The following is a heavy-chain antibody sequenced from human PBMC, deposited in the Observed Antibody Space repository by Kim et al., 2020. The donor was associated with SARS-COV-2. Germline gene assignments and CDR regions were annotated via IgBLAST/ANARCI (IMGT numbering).Heavy chain of an antibody. J-gene: IGHJ3*02. Sequence: GGSLRLSCAASGFTFSSYGMHWVRQAPGKGLEWVAVILYDGRNKYYSDPVKGRFTISRNNSKNTLYLQMNSLRAEDTAVYYWARSPIVLHAFDIWGQGTMVTVSS. V-gene: IGHV3-33*01. CDR2: ILYDGRNK. D-gene: IGHD2-8*01. CDR3: ARSPIVLHAFDI. CDR1: GFTFSSYG.